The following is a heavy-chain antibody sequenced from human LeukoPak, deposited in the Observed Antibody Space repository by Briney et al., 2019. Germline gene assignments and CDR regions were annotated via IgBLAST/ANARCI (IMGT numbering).Heavy chain of an antibody. Sequence: SETLSLTCTVSGGSISSYYCSWIRQPPGKGLEWLGYIYYSGSTNHNTSLKTRVTISVDTSKNQFSLKLSSVTAADTAVYYCARASGSSWYGIGFFDYWGQGTLVTVSS. V-gene: IGHV4-59*01. D-gene: IGHD6-13*01. CDR1: GGSISSYY. J-gene: IGHJ4*02. CDR3: ARASGSSWYGIGFFDY. CDR2: IYYSGST.